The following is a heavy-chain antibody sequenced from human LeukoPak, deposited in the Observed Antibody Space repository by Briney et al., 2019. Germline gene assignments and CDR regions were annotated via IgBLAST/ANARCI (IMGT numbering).Heavy chain of an antibody. J-gene: IGHJ5*02. CDR1: GYTFTSYG. CDR3: ARAAAAAENWFDP. V-gene: IGHV1-18*01. CDR2: ISAYNGNT. D-gene: IGHD6-13*01. Sequence: GASVKVSCKASGYTFTSYGISWVRQAPGQGLEWMGWISAYNGNTNYAQKLQGSVTMTTDTSTSTAYMELRSLRSDETAVYYCARAAAAAENWFDPWGQGTLVTVSS.